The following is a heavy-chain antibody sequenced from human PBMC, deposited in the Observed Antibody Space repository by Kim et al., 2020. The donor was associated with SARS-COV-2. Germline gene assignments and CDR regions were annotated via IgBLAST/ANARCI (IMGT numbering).Heavy chain of an antibody. D-gene: IGHD3-9*01. V-gene: IGHV1-18*01. CDR1: GYTFTSYG. Sequence: ASVKVSCKASGYTFTSYGISWVRQAPGQGVEWMGWISAYNGNTNYAQKLQGRVTMTTDTSTSTAYMELRSLRSDDTAVYYCARYLYDILPTEPHYGMDVWGQETTVTVSS. CDR3: ARYLYDILPTEPHYGMDV. CDR2: ISAYNGNT. J-gene: IGHJ6*02.